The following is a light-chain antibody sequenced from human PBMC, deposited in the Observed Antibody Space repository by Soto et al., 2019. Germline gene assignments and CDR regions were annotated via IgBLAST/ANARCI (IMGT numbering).Light chain of an antibody. CDR2: DNN. Sequence: QSVLTQPPSVSAAPGQKVTISCSGSSSNIGNNFVSWYQQLPATAPKLLIYDNNKRPSGIPDRFSGSKSGTSATLGITGLQTGDEADYYCGTWDSSLSGAHVFGTGTQLTVL. CDR1: SSNIGNNF. V-gene: IGLV1-51*01. J-gene: IGLJ1*01. CDR3: GTWDSSLSGAHV.